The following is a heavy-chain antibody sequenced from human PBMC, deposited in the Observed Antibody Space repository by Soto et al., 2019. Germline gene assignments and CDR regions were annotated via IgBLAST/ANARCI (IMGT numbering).Heavy chain of an antibody. V-gene: IGHV3-23*01. Sequence: GGSPRLSCAASGFTFSDYAMSWVRQAPGKGLEWVSATSGSGSSTYYADSVKGRFTISRDNSKNTLYLQMNSLRAEDTAVYYCAKVMVRGVTLTAIDYWGQGTLVTVSS. CDR2: TSGSGSST. J-gene: IGHJ4*02. D-gene: IGHD3-10*01. CDR3: AKVMVRGVTLTAIDY. CDR1: GFTFSDYA.